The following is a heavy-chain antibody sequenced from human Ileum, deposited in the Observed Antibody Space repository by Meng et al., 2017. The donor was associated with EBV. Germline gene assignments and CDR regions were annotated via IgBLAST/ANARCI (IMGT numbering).Heavy chain of an antibody. CDR1: RVTYRTYL. CDR3: SRDLAWPYDD. V-gene: IGHV3-74*01. CDR2: INENGRTT. J-gene: IGHJ4*02. Sequence: VHVVEDGGALVQLRGSWKVSGSAFRVTYRTYLMHWVGQGPGRVLLWISRINENGRTTTYADSVKVRITISRDNTKITLYLQINSQRAEDTAVYFCSRDLAWPYDDWGQGTLVTVSS.